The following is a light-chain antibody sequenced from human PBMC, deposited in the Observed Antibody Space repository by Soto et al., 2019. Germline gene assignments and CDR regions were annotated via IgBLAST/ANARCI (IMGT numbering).Light chain of an antibody. Sequence: EIVLTQSPATLSLSPGERATLSCRASQSINNYLAWYQQKPGQAPRLLIYDASNRATGIPARFSGSGSGTDFTLTISSREPEDFAVYYCLRRTDWPPLLTFGPGTKVDIK. CDR2: DAS. CDR1: QSINNY. J-gene: IGKJ3*01. CDR3: LRRTDWPPLLT. V-gene: IGKV3-11*01.